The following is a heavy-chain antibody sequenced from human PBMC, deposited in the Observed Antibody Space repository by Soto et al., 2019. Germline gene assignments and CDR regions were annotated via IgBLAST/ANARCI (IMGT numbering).Heavy chain of an antibody. CDR3: AGSIVATINL. CDR1: GGSFSGYY. CDR2: INHSGST. Sequence: PSETLSRTCAVYGGSFSGYYWSWIRQPPGKGLEWIGEINHSGSTNYNPSLKSRVTISVDTSKNQFSLKLSSVTAADTAVYYCAGSIVATINLWGQGTTVTVSS. D-gene: IGHD5-12*01. V-gene: IGHV4-34*01. J-gene: IGHJ6*02.